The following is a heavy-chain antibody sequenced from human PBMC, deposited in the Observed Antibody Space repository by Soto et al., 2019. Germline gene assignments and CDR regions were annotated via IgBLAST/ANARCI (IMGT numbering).Heavy chain of an antibody. D-gene: IGHD6-19*01. CDR2: ISGSGSTV. CDR3: ARNPSGQWVVPLYCDL. CDR1: GFSISDYE. Sequence: DVQLVESGGDLAQPGGSLRLSCAASGFSISDYEMNWVRQAPGKGLEWVSYISGSGSTVYYADSVKGRFTSSRDNAKNSVFLKINALRVEDASIYYCARNPSGQWVVPLYCDLWGQGTLVTVSS. J-gene: IGHJ4*02. V-gene: IGHV3-48*03.